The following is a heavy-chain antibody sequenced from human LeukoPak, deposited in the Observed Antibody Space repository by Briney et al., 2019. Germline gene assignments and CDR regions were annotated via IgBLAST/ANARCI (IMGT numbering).Heavy chain of an antibody. D-gene: IGHD2-15*01. V-gene: IGHV4-59*01. CDR3: ARALPYYCSGGSCPFDY. Sequence: SETLSLTCTVSGGSISSYYWSWIRQPPGKGLEWIGYIYYSGSTNYNPSLKSRDTISVDTSKNQFSLKLSSVTAADTAVYYCARALPYYCSGGSCPFDYWGQGTLVTVSS. CDR1: GGSISSYY. CDR2: IYYSGST. J-gene: IGHJ4*02.